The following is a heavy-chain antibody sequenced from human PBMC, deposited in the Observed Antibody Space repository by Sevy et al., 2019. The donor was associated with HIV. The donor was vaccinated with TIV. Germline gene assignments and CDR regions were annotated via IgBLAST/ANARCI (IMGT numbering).Heavy chain of an antibody. CDR1: GGSFSGFS. J-gene: IGHJ2*01. CDR3: ARGVEGVVPSPIIGLGPWAKYWSFDL. Sequence: SETLSLTCAVSGGSFSGFSWNWIRQPPGKGLEWIGEVTHYSPSLKSRAIISLDTAKNQFSLKLHSVTAADTALYFCARGVEGVVPSPIIGLGPWAKYWSFDLWGRGTLVTVSS. CDR2: VT. D-gene: IGHD2-2*02. V-gene: IGHV4-34*01.